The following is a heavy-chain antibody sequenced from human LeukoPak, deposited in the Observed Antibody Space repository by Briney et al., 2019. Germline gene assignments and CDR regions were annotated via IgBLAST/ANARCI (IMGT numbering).Heavy chain of an antibody. D-gene: IGHD2-21*01. CDR2: ISGGGGST. CDR3: AKGSGWLLPQYFDF. V-gene: IGHV3-23*01. CDR1: GFTFSSNA. Sequence: PGGSLRLSCAASGFTFSSNAMSWVRQAQGKGLEWLSTISGGGGSTYYADSVKGRFTISRDNSKNTLYLHMKSLRAEDTAVYYCAKGSGWLLPQYFDFWGQGTLVTVSS. J-gene: IGHJ4*02.